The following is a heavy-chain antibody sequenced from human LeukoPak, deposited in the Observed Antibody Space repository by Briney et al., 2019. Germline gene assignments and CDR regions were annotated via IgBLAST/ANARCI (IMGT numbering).Heavy chain of an antibody. V-gene: IGHV3-7*01. Sequence: GGSLRLSCAASGFTFSSYWMSWVRQAPGKGLEWVANIKQDGSEKYYVDSVKGRFTISRDNSKNTLYLQMNSLRAEDTAVYYCAKVLRYFDWSYDAFDIRGQGTMVTVSS. CDR3: AKVLRYFDWSYDAFDI. CDR1: GFTFSSYW. J-gene: IGHJ3*02. D-gene: IGHD3-9*01. CDR2: IKQDGSEK.